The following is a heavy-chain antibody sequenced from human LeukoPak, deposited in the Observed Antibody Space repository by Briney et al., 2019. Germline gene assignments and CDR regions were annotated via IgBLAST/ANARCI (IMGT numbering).Heavy chain of an antibody. Sequence: PSETLSLTCTVSGYSISSGYYWGWIRQPPGKGLEWIGSIYHSGSTYYNPSLKSRVTISVDTSKNQFSLKLSSVTAADTAVYYCARDQMGPIDYWGQGTLVTVSS. D-gene: IGHD5-24*01. CDR3: ARDQMGPIDY. V-gene: IGHV4-38-2*02. CDR1: GYSISSGYY. CDR2: IYHSGST. J-gene: IGHJ4*02.